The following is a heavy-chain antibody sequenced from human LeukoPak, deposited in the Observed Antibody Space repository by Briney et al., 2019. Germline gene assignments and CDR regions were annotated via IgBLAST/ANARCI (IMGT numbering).Heavy chain of an antibody. J-gene: IGHJ4*02. CDR2: IIPILGIA. CDR1: GGTFSSYA. Sequence: SVKVSCKASGGTFSSYAISWVRQAPGQGLEWMGRIIPILGIANYAQKFQGRVTITADKSTSTAYMELSSLRSEDTAVYYCARGGEGYSSSWYDWGQGTLVTVSS. V-gene: IGHV1-69*04. D-gene: IGHD6-13*01. CDR3: ARGGEGYSSSWYD.